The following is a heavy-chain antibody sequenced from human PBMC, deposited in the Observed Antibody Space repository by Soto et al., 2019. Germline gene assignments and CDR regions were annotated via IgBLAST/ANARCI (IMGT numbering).Heavy chain of an antibody. CDR3: ARVDYRDNYYGMDV. D-gene: IGHD4-4*01. J-gene: IGHJ6*02. V-gene: IGHV4-31*03. CDR1: GGSISSGGYY. CDR2: IYYSGST. Sequence: SETLSLTCTVSGGSISSGGYYWSWIRQHPWKGLEWSGYIYYSGSTYYNPSLKRRVTISVDTSKNQFSLKLSSATAADTAVYYCARVDYRDNYYGMDVWGQGTTVTVSS.